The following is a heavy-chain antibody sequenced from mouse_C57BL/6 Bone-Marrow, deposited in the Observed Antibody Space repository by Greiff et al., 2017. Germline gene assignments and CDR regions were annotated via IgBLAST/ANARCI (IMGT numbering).Heavy chain of an antibody. CDR1: GYTFTSYG. Sequence: VQLVESGAELARPGASVKLSCKASGYTFTSYGISWVKQRTGQGLEWIGEIYPRSGNTYYTEKFKGKATLTADKSSSTAYMELRSLTSEDCAVYFCARQERWGGYWGQGTTLTVAS. J-gene: IGHJ2*01. D-gene: IGHD1-1*02. CDR3: ARQERWGGY. CDR2: IYPRSGNT. V-gene: IGHV1-81*01.